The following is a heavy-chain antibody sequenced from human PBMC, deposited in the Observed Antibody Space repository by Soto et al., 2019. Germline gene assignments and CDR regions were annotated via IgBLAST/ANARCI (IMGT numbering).Heavy chain of an antibody. CDR2: ISYDGSNK. J-gene: IGHJ4*02. CDR1: GFTFSSYG. V-gene: IGHV3-30*18. D-gene: IGHD6-19*01. CDR3: AKDRGSSGWFEHFDY. Sequence: QVQLVESGGGVVQPGRSLRLSCAASGFTFSSYGMYWVRQAPGKGLEWVAVISYDGSNKYYADSVKGRFTISRDNSKNTLYLQMNSLRAEDTAVYYCAKDRGSSGWFEHFDYWGQGTLVTVSS.